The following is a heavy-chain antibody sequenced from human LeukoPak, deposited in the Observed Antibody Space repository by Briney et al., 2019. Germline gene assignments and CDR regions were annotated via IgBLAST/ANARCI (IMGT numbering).Heavy chain of an antibody. CDR3: ARLQSLNWSSLFDY. V-gene: IGHV4-59*01. CDR1: GGSISSYY. D-gene: IGHD3-16*01. Sequence: PSETLSLTCTVSGGSISSYYWSCIRQPPGKELEWIGYIYYSGSTNYNPSLKSRVTISVDTSKNQFSLKLSSVTAADTAVYYCARLQSLNWSSLFDYWGQGTLVTVSS. CDR2: IYYSGST. J-gene: IGHJ4*02.